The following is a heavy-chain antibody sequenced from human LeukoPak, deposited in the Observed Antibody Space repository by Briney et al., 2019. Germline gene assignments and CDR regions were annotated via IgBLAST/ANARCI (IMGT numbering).Heavy chain of an antibody. V-gene: IGHV3-21*01. J-gene: IGHJ4*02. CDR3: ARGGEMATITEFYFDY. CDR2: ISSSSSYI. Sequence: GGSLRLSCAASGFTFSSYSMNGVRQAPGKGLERVSSISSSSSYIYYADSAKSRVTISRDNAKNSLYLQMNSLRAEDTAVYYCARGGEMATITEFYFDYWGQGTLVTVSS. CDR1: GFTFSSYS. D-gene: IGHD5-24*01.